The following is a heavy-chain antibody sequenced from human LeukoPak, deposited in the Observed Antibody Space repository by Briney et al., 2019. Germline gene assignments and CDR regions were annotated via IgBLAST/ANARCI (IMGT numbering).Heavy chain of an antibody. Sequence: EPSEALSLTCTVSGGSISSYYWSWIRQPPGKGLEWIGYIYYSGSTNYNPSLKSRVTISVDTSKNQFSLKLSSVTAADTAVYYCARSTTSSSPIDYWGQGTLVTVSS. D-gene: IGHD6-6*01. J-gene: IGHJ4*02. CDR3: ARSTTSSSPIDY. CDR2: IYYSGST. CDR1: GGSISSYY. V-gene: IGHV4-59*01.